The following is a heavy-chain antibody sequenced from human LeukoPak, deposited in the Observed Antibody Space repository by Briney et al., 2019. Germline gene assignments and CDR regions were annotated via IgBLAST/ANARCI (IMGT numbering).Heavy chain of an antibody. V-gene: IGHV4-39*07. CDR2: IYYSGST. Sequence: SETLSLTCTVSGGSISSSSYYWGWIRQPPGKGLEWIGSIYYSGSTYYNPSLKSRVTISVDTSKNQFSLKLSSVTAADTAVYYCARGRGRWLPHPPLYYFDYWGQGTLVTVSS. J-gene: IGHJ4*02. D-gene: IGHD5-24*01. CDR3: ARGRGRWLPHPPLYYFDY. CDR1: GGSISSSSYY.